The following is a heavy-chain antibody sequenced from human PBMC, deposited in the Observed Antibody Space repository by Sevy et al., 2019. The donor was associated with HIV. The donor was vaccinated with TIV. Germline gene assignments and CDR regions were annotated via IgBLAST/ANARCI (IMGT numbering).Heavy chain of an antibody. V-gene: IGHV4-34*01. J-gene: IGHJ2*01. CDR1: GGSFSGYS. D-gene: IGHD3-3*01. CDR2: VNHSGST. CDR3: ARGGDGVVPSPIIGLGPWTKYWYFDL. Sequence: SETLSLTCAVSGGSFSGYSWDWIRQPPGKGLEWIGEVNHSGSTNYNPSLKGRVTISVDTSKNQFSLKLNVVTAADTAVYYCARGGDGVVPSPIIGLGPWTKYWYFDLWGRGTLVTVSS.